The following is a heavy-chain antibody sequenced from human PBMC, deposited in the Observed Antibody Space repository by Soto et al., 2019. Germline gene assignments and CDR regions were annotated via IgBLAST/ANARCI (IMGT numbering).Heavy chain of an antibody. V-gene: IGHV3-30*18. Sequence: QPGWSXRLSGSSSVFIFINYGMHWFGQAPGKGLEWVTVISNDGNRKFYGESVKGRFSVSRDNNKDKFYLQMNSLRPEDTGVYYCEKDSRQLSALDVWGQGTMVTV. CDR1: VFIFINYG. J-gene: IGHJ3*01. D-gene: IGHD2-2*01. CDR2: ISNDGNRK. CDR3: EKDSRQLSALDV.